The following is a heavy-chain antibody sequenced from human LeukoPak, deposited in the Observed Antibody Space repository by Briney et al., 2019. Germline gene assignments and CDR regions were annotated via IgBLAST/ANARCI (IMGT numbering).Heavy chain of an antibody. V-gene: IGHV4-4*07. D-gene: IGHD5-12*01. J-gene: IGHJ4*02. Sequence: SETLSLTCTVSGGSLSSYFGSWIRQSAGNGLEWIGRIYLCASTNYNPSLESRVTMSVDTSKHQVSLPLSSVTAAYTPIYYCSLPATITAYSFDFWGARTQVTVSS. CDR2: IYLCAST. CDR1: GGSLSSYF. CDR3: SLPATITAYSFDF.